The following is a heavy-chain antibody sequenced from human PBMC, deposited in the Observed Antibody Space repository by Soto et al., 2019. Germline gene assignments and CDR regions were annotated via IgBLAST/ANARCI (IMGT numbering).Heavy chain of an antibody. D-gene: IGHD6-13*01. CDR3: AKVTSSSWYYFDY. V-gene: IGHV3-30*02. CDR1: GFTFSSYG. Sequence: PGGSLRLSCAASGFTFSSYGMHWVRQAPGKGLEWVAVIWYDGSNKYYADSVKGRFTISRDNSKNTLYLQMNSLRAEDTAVYYCAKVTSSSWYYFDYWGQGTLVTVSS. CDR2: IWYDGSNK. J-gene: IGHJ4*02.